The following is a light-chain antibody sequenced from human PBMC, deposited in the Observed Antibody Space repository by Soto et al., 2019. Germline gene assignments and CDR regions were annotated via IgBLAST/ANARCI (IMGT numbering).Light chain of an antibody. CDR3: QQYYAVPRT. CDR1: QSVLYSSDNNNY. CDR2: WAS. V-gene: IGKV4-1*01. Sequence: DIVMTQSPDSLAVSLGERATINCKSSQSVLYSSDNNNYLAWYQQKAGQSPKVLIAWASTRESGVPDRFSGSGSCTDFAPTICGQQPEDLAVYYSQQYYAVPRTFGQGTKVEL. J-gene: IGKJ1*01.